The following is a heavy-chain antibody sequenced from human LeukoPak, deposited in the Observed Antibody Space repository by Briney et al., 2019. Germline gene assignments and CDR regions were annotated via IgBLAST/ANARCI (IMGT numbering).Heavy chain of an antibody. V-gene: IGHV3-53*01. CDR1: GFTVSSNY. CDR3: AKLKGWYGEGYFDY. Sequence: GSLRLSCAASGFTVSSNYMSWVRQAPGKGLEWVSVIYSDGRTYYADSVKGRFTISRDNSKNTLYLQMDSLRAEDTAVYYCAKLKGWYGEGYFDYWGQGTLVTVSS. J-gene: IGHJ4*02. D-gene: IGHD6-19*01. CDR2: IYSDGRT.